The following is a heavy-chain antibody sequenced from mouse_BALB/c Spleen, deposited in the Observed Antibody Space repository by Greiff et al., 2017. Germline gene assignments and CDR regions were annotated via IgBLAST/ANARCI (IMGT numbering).Heavy chain of an antibody. CDR1: GYSFTGYY. CDR3: ARGSYASWFAY. CDR2: ISCYNGAT. J-gene: IGHJ3*01. Sequence: LVKTGASVKISCKASGYSFTGYYMHWVKQSPGKGLEWIGYISCYNGATSYNQKFKGKATFTVDTSSSTAYMQFNSLTSEDSAVYYCARGSYASWFAYWGQGTLVTVSA. V-gene: IGHV1S34*01. D-gene: IGHD2-12*01.